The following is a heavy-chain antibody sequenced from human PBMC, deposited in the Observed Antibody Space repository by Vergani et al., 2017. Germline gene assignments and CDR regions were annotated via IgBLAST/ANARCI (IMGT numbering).Heavy chain of an antibody. V-gene: IGHV4-39*07. CDR2: IYYSGST. J-gene: IGHJ3*02. Sequence: QLQLQESGPGLVKPSETLSLTCTVSGGSISSSSYYWGWIRQPPGKGLEWIGSIYYSGSTYYNPSLKSRGPISVDTSKHQFSLKLSSVTAADTAVYYCAREATVTTAYAFDIWGQGTMVTVSS. CDR3: AREATVTTAYAFDI. D-gene: IGHD4-17*01. CDR1: GGSISSSSYY.